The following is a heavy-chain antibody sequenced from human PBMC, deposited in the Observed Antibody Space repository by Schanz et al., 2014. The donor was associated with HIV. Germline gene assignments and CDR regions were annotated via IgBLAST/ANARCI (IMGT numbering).Heavy chain of an antibody. CDR1: GFTFDDYA. V-gene: IGHV3-21*02. CDR2: INSGGGYK. J-gene: IGHJ6*02. CDR3: ARDSPCKSDKVDDQSYSDVDI. D-gene: IGHD1-1*01. Sequence: EVRLLESGGGLVQPGGSLRLSCAASGFTFDDYAINWVRQAPGKGLEWLSSINSGGGYKYYADSVKGRFIISRDNSKNSQYLQMNILRAEDTAIYYCARDSPCKSDKVDDQSYSDVDIWGQGTPVTVSS.